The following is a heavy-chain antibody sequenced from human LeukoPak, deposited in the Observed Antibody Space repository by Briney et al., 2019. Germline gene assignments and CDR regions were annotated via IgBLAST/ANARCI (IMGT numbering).Heavy chain of an antibody. Sequence: SETLSLTCTVSGGSISSSSYYWGWIRQPPGKVLEWIGRIYYSGSTYYNPSLKSRVTISVDTSKNQFSLKLSSVAAADTAVYYCANHPVEMATISAFDIWGQGTMVTVSS. J-gene: IGHJ3*02. CDR2: IYYSGST. V-gene: IGHV4-39*01. D-gene: IGHD5-24*01. CDR1: GGSISSSSYY. CDR3: ANHPVEMATISAFDI.